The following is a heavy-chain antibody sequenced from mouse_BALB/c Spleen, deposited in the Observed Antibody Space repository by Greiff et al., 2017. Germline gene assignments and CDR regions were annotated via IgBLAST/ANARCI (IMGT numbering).Heavy chain of an antibody. CDR2: ISSGSSTI. J-gene: IGHJ4*01. Sequence: EVMLVESGGGLVQPGGSRKLSCAASGFTFSSFGMHWVRQASEKGLEWVAYISSGSSTIYYADTVKGRFTISRDNPKNTLFLQMTSLRSEDTAMYYCARGDEDAMDYWGQGTSVTVSS. CDR3: ARGDEDAMDY. D-gene: IGHD3-3*01. V-gene: IGHV5-17*02. CDR1: GFTFSSFG.